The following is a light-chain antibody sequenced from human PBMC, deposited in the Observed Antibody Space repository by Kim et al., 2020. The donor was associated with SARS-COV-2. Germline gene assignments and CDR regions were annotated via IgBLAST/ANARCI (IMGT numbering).Light chain of an antibody. Sequence: PASISCRSSQSLLHPTGDNYWDWYLQKPGQSPHLLIYLSSSRASGVPDRFSGIGAGTDFTLTISRVEAEDVGVYYCMQALQSPLTFGQGTRLEIK. CDR1: QSLLHPTGDNY. J-gene: IGKJ5*01. CDR2: LSS. CDR3: MQALQSPLT. V-gene: IGKV2-28*01.